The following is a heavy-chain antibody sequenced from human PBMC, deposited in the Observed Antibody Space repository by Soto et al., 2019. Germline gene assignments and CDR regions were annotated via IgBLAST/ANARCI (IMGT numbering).Heavy chain of an antibody. CDR2: IVVGTGNT. V-gene: IGHV1-58*01. CDR1: GFTFTSSA. J-gene: IGHJ5*02. CDR3: AAFRDSNPRSCFDP. D-gene: IGHD4-4*01. Sequence: SVKVSCKASGFTFTSSAVQWVRQARGQRLEWIGWIVVGTGNTNYAQKFQERVTITRDMSTRTAYMDLSSLRSEDTAVYYCAAFRDSNPRSCFDPWGRGTLVTVSS.